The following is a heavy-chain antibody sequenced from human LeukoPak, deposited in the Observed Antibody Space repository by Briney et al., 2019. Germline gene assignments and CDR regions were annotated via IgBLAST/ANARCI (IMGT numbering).Heavy chain of an antibody. CDR3: AKDPSSSAYFDY. D-gene: IGHD6-6*01. Sequence: GGSLRLSCAASGFTFSSYAMSWVRQAPGMGLEWVSAISGSGGSIYYADSVKGRFTISRDNSKNTLYLQMNSLRAEDTAVYYCAKDPSSSAYFDYWGQGTLVTVSS. CDR1: GFTFSSYA. J-gene: IGHJ4*02. V-gene: IGHV3-23*01. CDR2: ISGSGGSI.